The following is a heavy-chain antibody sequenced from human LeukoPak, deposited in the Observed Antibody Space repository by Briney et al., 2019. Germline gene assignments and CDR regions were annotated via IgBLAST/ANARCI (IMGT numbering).Heavy chain of an antibody. Sequence: SVKVSCKASGGTFSSYAISWVQQAPGQGLEWMGGIIPIFGTADYAQKFQGRVTITADESTSTAYMELSSLRSEDTAVYYCATAQDTAMDPFDYWGQGTLVTVSS. D-gene: IGHD5-18*01. V-gene: IGHV1-69*13. CDR1: GGTFSSYA. J-gene: IGHJ4*02. CDR3: ATAQDTAMDPFDY. CDR2: IIPIFGTA.